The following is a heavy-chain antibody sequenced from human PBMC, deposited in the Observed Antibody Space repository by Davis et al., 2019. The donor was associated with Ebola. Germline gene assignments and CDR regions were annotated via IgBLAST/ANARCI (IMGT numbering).Heavy chain of an antibody. V-gene: IGHV3-73*01. CDR3: ARVYYYDSSGWFRDWYFDL. D-gene: IGHD3-22*01. Sequence: GESLKISCAASGFTFSGSAMHRVRQASGKGLEWVGRIRSKANSYATAYAASVKGRFTISRDDSKNTAYLQMNSLKTEDTAVYYCARVYYYDSSGWFRDWYFDLWGRGTLVTVSS. CDR1: GFTFSGSA. J-gene: IGHJ2*01. CDR2: IRSKANSYAT.